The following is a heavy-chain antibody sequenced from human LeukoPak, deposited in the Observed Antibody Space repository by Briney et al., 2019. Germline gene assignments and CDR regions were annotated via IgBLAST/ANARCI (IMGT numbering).Heavy chain of an antibody. CDR1: GYTFTSYD. V-gene: IGHV1-18*01. J-gene: IGHJ4*02. CDR2: ISAYNGNT. Sequence: ASVKVSCKASGYTFTSYDINWVRQAPGQGLEWMGWISAYNGNTNYAQKLQGRVTMTTDTSTSTAYMELRSLRSDDTAVYYCARNLWELYYFDYWGQGTLVTVSS. D-gene: IGHD1-26*01. CDR3: ARNLWELYYFDY.